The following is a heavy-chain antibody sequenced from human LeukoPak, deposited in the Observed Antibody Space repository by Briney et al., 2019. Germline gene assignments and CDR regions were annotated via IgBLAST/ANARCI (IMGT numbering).Heavy chain of an antibody. CDR2: ISSSGTTI. V-gene: IGHV3-48*04. CDR1: GFTFSSNS. D-gene: IGHD6-19*01. Sequence: GGSLRLSCAASGFTFSSNSMNWVRQAPGKGLEWVSYISSSGTTIYYTDSVKGRFTISRDNAKNSLFLQMNSLRAKDTAVYYCAREIAVSAQNLFDSWGQGTLVTISS. CDR3: AREIAVSAQNLFDS. J-gene: IGHJ4*02.